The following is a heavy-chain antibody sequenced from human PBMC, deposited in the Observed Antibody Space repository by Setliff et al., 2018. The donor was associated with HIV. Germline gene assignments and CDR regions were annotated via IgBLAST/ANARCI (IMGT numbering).Heavy chain of an antibody. V-gene: IGHV4-4*07. D-gene: IGHD2-2*01. CDR2: IFASGST. J-gene: IGHJ6*03. CDR1: GGSFSSYH. Sequence: SETLSLTCTVSGGSFSSYHWSWIRHPAGKGLEWIGHIFASGSTKYNPSLESRVTMSVDTSRTQFSLKLRSVTAADTAVYYCARVGSSGVASSMDYHYYMDVWGKGTSVTVSS. CDR3: ARVGSSGVASSMDYHYYMDV.